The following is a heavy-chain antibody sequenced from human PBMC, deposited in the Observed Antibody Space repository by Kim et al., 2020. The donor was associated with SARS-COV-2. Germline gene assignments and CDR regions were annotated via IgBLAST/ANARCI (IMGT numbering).Heavy chain of an antibody. Sequence: ASVKVSCKASGYTFTSYAMHWVRQAPGQRLEWMGWINAGNGNTKYSQKFQGRVTITRDTSASTAYMELSSLRSEDTAVYYCARSRIAAAGPRHAFDIWGQGTMVTVSS. CDR1: GYTFTSYA. V-gene: IGHV1-3*01. D-gene: IGHD6-13*01. CDR2: INAGNGNT. J-gene: IGHJ3*02. CDR3: ARSRIAAAGPRHAFDI.